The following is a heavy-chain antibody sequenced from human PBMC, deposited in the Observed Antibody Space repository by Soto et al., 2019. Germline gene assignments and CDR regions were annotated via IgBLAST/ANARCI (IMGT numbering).Heavy chain of an antibody. D-gene: IGHD3-16*01. Sequence: EVQLVESGGGLVQPGRSLRLSCAVSGFTFDDYAMHWVRQDPGKGLELVSGISWNSGSIGYADSVKGRFTISRDNAKNSLYMQMNSLRAEDTALYYCAKARNNPYKTGGAFDIWGQGTMVTVSS. CDR2: ISWNSGSI. CDR1: GFTFDDYA. V-gene: IGHV3-9*01. J-gene: IGHJ3*02. CDR3: AKARNNPYKTGGAFDI.